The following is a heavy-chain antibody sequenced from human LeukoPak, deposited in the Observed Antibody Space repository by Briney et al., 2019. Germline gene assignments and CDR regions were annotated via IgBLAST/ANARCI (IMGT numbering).Heavy chain of an antibody. CDR3: ARGLYDFWSGYSPFDY. D-gene: IGHD3-3*01. V-gene: IGHV1-8*03. J-gene: IGHJ4*02. CDR1: GYTFTSYD. Sequence: GASVKVSCKASGYTFTSYDINWVGQATGQGGEGMGWMNPNSGNTGYAQKFQGRVTITRTTSISTAYMELSSLRSEDTAVYYCARGLYDFWSGYSPFDYWGQGTLVTVSS. CDR2: MNPNSGNT.